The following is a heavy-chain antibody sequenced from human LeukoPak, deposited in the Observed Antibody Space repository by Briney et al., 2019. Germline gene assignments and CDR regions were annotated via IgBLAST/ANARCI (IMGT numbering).Heavy chain of an antibody. V-gene: IGHV3-48*03. CDR3: ARASGGLWFGEPYDY. Sequence: GGSLRLSCAASGFTFSSYEMNWVRQAPGKGLEWVSYISSSGSTIYYADSVKGRFTISRDNAKNSLYLQMNSLRAEDMAVYYCARASGGLWFGEPYDYWGQGTLVTASS. CDR1: GFTFSSYE. D-gene: IGHD3-10*01. CDR2: ISSSGSTI. J-gene: IGHJ4*02.